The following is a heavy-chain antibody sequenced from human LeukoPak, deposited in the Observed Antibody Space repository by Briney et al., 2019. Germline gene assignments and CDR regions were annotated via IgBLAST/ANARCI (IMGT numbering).Heavy chain of an antibody. CDR1: GGSISSSSYN. J-gene: IGHJ1*01. CDR2: IYYSGST. V-gene: IGHV4-39*01. D-gene: IGHD6-6*01. Sequence: SEALSLTCTVSGGSISSSSYNWGWIRQPPGKGLEWIGSIYYSGSTYYNPSLKSRVTISVDTSKNQFSLKLSSVTAADTAVYYCARPSTKYSSSSGYFQHWGQGTLVTVSS. CDR3: ARPSTKYSSSSGYFQH.